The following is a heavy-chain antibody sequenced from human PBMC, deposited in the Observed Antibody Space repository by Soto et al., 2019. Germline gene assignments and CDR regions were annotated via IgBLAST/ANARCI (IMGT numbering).Heavy chain of an antibody. D-gene: IGHD2-2*01. Sequence: SETLSLTCAVSGASVISTKWWSWVRQSPGKGLEWIGEIHHSETTNYNPSLESRVTMTTDTSTSTVYLELRSLRSDDTAVYYCAREGPPSLNWGQGTLVTVSS. CDR3: AREGPPSLN. J-gene: IGHJ4*02. CDR1: GASVISTKW. CDR2: IHHSETT. V-gene: IGHV4-4*02.